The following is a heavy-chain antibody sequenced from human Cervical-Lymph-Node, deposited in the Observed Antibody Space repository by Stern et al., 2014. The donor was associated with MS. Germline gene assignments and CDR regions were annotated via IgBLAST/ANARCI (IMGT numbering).Heavy chain of an antibody. V-gene: IGHV3-30*18. D-gene: IGHD4-23*01. CDR1: GFTFNKHG. J-gene: IGHJ5*02. Sequence: DQLVESGGGIVQPGRSLRLSCVGSGFTFNKHGIHWIRQAPGKGLEWVAVISYDGREEFFADSVKGRFTISRDNSKNTLYLQMNSLRPEDTAIYYCTKGADTVVNINWFDAWGQGTLVTVSS. CDR2: ISYDGREE. CDR3: TKGADTVVNINWFDA.